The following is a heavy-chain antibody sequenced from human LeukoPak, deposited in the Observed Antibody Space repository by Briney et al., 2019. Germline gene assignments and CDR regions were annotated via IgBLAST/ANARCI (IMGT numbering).Heavy chain of an antibody. V-gene: IGHV3-74*01. CDR1: GFTFSSYW. Sequence: GGSLRLSCAASGFTFSSYWMHWVRQAPGKGLLWVSRINTDGSSTHYADSVKGRLTISRDNAKNMLYLQMNGLRAEDTAVYYCVVWGEDSSGHRFDHWGQGTLVTVSS. D-gene: IGHD3-22*01. CDR3: VVWGEDSSGHRFDH. CDR2: INTDGSST. J-gene: IGHJ4*02.